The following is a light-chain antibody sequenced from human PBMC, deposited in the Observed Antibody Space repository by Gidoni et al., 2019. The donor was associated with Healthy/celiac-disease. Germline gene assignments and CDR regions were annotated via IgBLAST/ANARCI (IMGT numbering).Light chain of an antibody. CDR1: QSISSW. Sequence: DIQMNQSPSTMSASVGDRVTITCRASQSISSWLAWYQQTPGKAPKLLIYKASSLASGVPSRFSGSGSGTEFTLTISSLQPDDFATYYCQQYNSYLYTFGQGTKLEIK. V-gene: IGKV1-5*03. CDR3: QQYNSYLYT. CDR2: KAS. J-gene: IGKJ2*01.